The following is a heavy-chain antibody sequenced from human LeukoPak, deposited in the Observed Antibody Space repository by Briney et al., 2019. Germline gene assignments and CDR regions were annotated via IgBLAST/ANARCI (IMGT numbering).Heavy chain of an antibody. Sequence: SQTLSLTFAISGDSVSSSRDDWNWIRQSPSRGLEWLGRTYYRSNDYAVSVKTRMTINVDTSKNQVSLQLSSVTPEDTAVYYCARGRNNAFDIWGQGTMVTVS. V-gene: IGHV6-1*01. CDR2: TYYRSN. CDR1: GDSVSSSRDD. CDR3: ARGRNNAFDI. D-gene: IGHD1/OR15-1a*01. J-gene: IGHJ3*02.